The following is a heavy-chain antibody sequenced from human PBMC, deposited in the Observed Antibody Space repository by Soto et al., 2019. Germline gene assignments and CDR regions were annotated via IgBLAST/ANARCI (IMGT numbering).Heavy chain of an antibody. D-gene: IGHD6-6*01. V-gene: IGHV3-33*01. J-gene: IGHJ4*02. CDR2: IWYDGSNK. Sequence: PGGSLRLSCAASGFTFSSYGMHWVRQAPGKGLEWVAVIWYDGSNKYYADSVKGRFTISRDNSKNTLYLQMNSLRAEDTAVYYCARDKGQQLAPIDYWGQGTLVTVSS. CDR3: ARDKGQQLAPIDY. CDR1: GFTFSSYG.